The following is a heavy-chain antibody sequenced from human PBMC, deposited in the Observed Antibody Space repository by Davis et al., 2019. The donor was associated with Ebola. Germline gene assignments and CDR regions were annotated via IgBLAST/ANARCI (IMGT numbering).Heavy chain of an antibody. CDR2: IYSSGST. D-gene: IGHD3-22*01. CDR1: GGSISGHY. V-gene: IGHV4-59*11. J-gene: IGHJ4*02. CDR3: ARDRSMIVVDPYFDY. Sequence: SETLSLTCTVSGGSISGHYWSWVRQPPGKGLEWIAFIYSSGSTNYNPSLKSRVTISVDTSKNQFSLKLSSVTAADTAVYYCARDRSMIVVDPYFDYWGQGTLVTVSS.